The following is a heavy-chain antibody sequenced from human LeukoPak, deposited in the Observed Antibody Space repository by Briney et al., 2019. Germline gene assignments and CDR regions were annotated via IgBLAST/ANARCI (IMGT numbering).Heavy chain of an antibody. V-gene: IGHV3-48*01. CDR2: ISSSSSTI. J-gene: IGHJ4*02. CDR3: ARVGYCSSTSCPTFDY. Sequence: PGGSLRLSCAASGFTFSSYWMHWVRQAPGKGLEWVSYISSSSSTIYYADSVKGRFTISRDNAKNSLYLQMNSLRAEDTAVYYCARVGYCSSTSCPTFDYWGQGTLVTVSS. D-gene: IGHD2-2*01. CDR1: GFTFSSYW.